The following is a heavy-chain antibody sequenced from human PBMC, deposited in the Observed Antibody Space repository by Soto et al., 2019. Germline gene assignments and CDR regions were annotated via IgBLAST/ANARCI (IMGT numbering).Heavy chain of an antibody. CDR2: IYSGGTT. Sequence: WGSLRVWWGVAGGTGSGTNYMSWVRQAPGKGLEWVSVIYSGGTTFYADSVKGRFTISRDNSKNTLYLQMNSLTAEDPPVYYCHGHGYRGQGILVTVSS. CDR3: HGHGY. J-gene: IGHJ4*02. D-gene: IGHD2-8*01. CDR1: GGTGSGTNY. V-gene: IGHV3-53*01.